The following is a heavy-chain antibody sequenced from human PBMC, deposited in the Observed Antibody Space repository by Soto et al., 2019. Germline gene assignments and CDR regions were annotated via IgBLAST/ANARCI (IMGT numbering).Heavy chain of an antibody. J-gene: IGHJ6*01. D-gene: IGHD7-27*01. CDR2: INAGNGNT. CDR3: AAKPNPIYYGMEG. Sequence: ASVKVSCKASGYTFTSYAMHWVRQAPGQRLEWMGWINAGNGNTKYSQKFQGRVTITRDTSASTAYMELSSLRSEDTAVYYCAAKPNPIYYGMEGLGQGALVIGSS. CDR1: GYTFTSYA. V-gene: IGHV1-3*01.